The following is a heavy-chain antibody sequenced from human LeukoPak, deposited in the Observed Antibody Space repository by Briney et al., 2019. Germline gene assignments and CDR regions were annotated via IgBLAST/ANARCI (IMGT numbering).Heavy chain of an antibody. CDR2: IYYSGST. V-gene: IGHV4-39*07. CDR3: ASGLWTDAFDI. D-gene: IGHD3-10*01. J-gene: IGHJ3*02. Sequence: PSETLPLTCTVSGGSISSSSYYWGWIRQPPGKGLEWIGSIYYSGSTYYNPSLKSRVTISVDTSKNQFSLKLSSVTAADTAVYYCASGLWTDAFDIWGQGTMVTVSS. CDR1: GGSISSSSYY.